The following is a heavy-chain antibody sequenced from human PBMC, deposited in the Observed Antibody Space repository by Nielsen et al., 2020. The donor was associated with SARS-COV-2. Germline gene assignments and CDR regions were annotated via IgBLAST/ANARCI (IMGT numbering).Heavy chain of an antibody. D-gene: IGHD2-15*01. CDR1: GFTFDDYA. Sequence: SLKISCAASGFTFDDYAMHWVRQAPGKGLEWVSGISWNSGSIGYADSVKGRFTISRDNSKNTLYLQMNSLRAEDTAVYYCARPVVVYYGMDVWGQGTTVNVSS. J-gene: IGHJ6*02. CDR3: ARPVVVYYGMDV. V-gene: IGHV3-9*01. CDR2: ISWNSGSI.